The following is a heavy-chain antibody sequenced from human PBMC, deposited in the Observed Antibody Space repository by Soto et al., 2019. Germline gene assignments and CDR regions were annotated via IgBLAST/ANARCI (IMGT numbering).Heavy chain of an antibody. D-gene: IGHD6-19*01. J-gene: IGHJ3*02. CDR2: INPSGGST. V-gene: IGHV1-46*01. CDR1: GGTFSSYA. CDR3: AREYSSGWYRDFDR. Sequence: SSVKVSCKASGGTFSSYAISWVRQAPGQGLEWMGIINPSGGSTSYAQKFQGRVTMTRDTSTSTVYMELSSLRSEDTAVYYCAREYSSGWYRDFDRWGQGTMVT.